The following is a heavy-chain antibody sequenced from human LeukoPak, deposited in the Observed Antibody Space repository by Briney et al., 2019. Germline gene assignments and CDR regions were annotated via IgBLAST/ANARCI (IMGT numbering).Heavy chain of an antibody. CDR3: ATALLTTVTFQH. V-gene: IGHV1-24*01. D-gene: IGHD4-17*01. CDR2: FDPEDGET. CDR1: GYTLIELS. Sequence: GASVKVSCKVSGYTLIELSMHWVRQAPGKGLEWMGGFDPEDGETIYAQKFQGRVTMTEDTSTDTAYMELSSLRSEDTAVYYCATALLTTVTFQHWGQGTLVTVSS. J-gene: IGHJ1*01.